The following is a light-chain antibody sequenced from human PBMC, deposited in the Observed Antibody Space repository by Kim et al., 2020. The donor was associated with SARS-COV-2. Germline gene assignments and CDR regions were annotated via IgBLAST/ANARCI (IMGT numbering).Light chain of an antibody. Sequence: VSTGQTASITCSGDKLGDKYACWYQQKPGQSPVLVIYQDSKRPSGIPERFSGSNSGNTATLTISGTQAMDEADYYCQAWDSSTWVFGGGTKVTVL. J-gene: IGLJ3*02. CDR3: QAWDSSTWV. CDR1: KLGDKY. V-gene: IGLV3-1*01. CDR2: QDS.